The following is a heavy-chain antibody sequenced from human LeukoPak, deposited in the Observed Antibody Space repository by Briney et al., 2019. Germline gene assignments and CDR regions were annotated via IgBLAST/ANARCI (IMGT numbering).Heavy chain of an antibody. D-gene: IGHD3-10*01. CDR1: GFTFDDYA. J-gene: IGHJ4*02. Sequence: GGSLRLSCAASGFTFDDYAMHWVRQAPGKGLEWVSGISWNSGSIGYADSVKGRFTISRDNAKNSLYLQMNSLRAEDTALYYCAKDYYYGSGRQGGIFDYWGQGTLVTVSS. CDR2: ISWNSGSI. V-gene: IGHV3-9*01. CDR3: AKDYYYGSGRQGGIFDY.